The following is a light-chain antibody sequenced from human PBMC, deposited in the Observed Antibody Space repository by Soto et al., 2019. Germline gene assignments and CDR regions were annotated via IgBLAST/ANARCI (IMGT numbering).Light chain of an antibody. CDR2: DAS. CDR1: QSVSSS. J-gene: IGKJ1*01. Sequence: EIGLTQSPVTLSLSPGERATLSCRASQSVSSSFVAWYQQKPGQAPRLLIYDASTRATGIPARFSGSGSGTEFTLTINSLQSDDFAIYYCQQYTDWPRTFGQGTKVDIK. CDR3: QQYTDWPRT. V-gene: IGKV3-15*01.